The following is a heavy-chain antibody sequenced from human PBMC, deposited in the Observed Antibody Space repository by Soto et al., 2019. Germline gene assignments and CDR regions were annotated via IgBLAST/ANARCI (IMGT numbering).Heavy chain of an antibody. V-gene: IGHV3-30-3*01. CDR1: GFTFSNYG. CDR2: ISYDGSKK. CDR3: ASDRHCMDV. Sequence: QVQLVESGGGVVQPGRSLRLSCAASGFTFSNYGMHWVRQAPGKGLEWVAVISYDGSKKYDADSVKGRITISRDNSKNTLYLQMNSLRAEDTAVYYCASDRHCMDVWGQGTTVIVSS. J-gene: IGHJ6*02.